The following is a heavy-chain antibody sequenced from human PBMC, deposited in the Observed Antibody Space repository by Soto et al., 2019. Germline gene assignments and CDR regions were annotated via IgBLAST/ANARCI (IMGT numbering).Heavy chain of an antibody. J-gene: IGHJ4*02. CDR2: VFHTGNT. D-gene: IGHD7-27*01. Sequence: SETLSLTCTVSGDSMSRSVWWTWVRQPPGKGLEWIGEVFHTGNTNYNPSLKSRVTMSVDKSTNEFSLKVTSVTAADTAIYYCARKAWVRFDYWGQGALVTVSS. V-gene: IGHV4-4*02. CDR1: GDSMSRSVW. CDR3: ARKAWVRFDY.